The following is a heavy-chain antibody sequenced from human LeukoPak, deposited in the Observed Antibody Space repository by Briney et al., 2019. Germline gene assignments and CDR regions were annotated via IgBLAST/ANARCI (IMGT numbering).Heavy chain of an antibody. J-gene: IGHJ4*02. D-gene: IGHD3-22*01. V-gene: IGHV4-4*02. CDR1: GGSISSSNW. CDR2: IYHSGST. CDR3: AREEHDSSGYYYYFDY. Sequence: SETLSLTCAVSGGSISSSNWWSWVRQPPGKGLEWIGEIYHSGSTNYNPSLKSRVTISVDKSKNQFSLKLSSVTAADTAVYYCAREEHDSSGYYYYFDYWGQGTLVTVSS.